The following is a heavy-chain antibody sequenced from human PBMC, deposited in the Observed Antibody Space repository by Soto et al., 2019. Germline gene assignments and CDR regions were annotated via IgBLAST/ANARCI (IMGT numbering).Heavy chain of an antibody. CDR2: IWYDGSNK. D-gene: IGHD6-19*01. CDR1: GFTFSSYG. V-gene: IGHV3-33*01. J-gene: IGHJ5*02. Sequence: QVQLVESGGGVVQPGRSLRLSCAASGFTFSSYGMHWVRQAPGKGLEWVAVIWYDGSNKYYADSGKGRFTISRDNSKNPLYLQMNSLRAEDTAVYYCARDTEGGSGWYRQWGWFDPWGQGTLVTVSS. CDR3: ARDTEGGSGWYRQWGWFDP.